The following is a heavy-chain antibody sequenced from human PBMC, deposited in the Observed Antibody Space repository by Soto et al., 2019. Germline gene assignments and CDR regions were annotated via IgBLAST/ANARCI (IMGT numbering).Heavy chain of an antibody. CDR3: ARRRGYGSGSYYTKYFDY. CDR1: GGSFSGYY. CDR2: INHSGST. J-gene: IGHJ4*02. V-gene: IGHV4-34*01. Sequence: QVQLQQWGAGLLKPSETLSLTCAVYGGSFSGYYWSWIRQPPGKGLEWIGEINHSGSTNYNPSLKSRVTISVDTSKNQFSLKLSSVTAADTAVYYCARRRGYGSGSYYTKYFDYWGQGTLVTVSS. D-gene: IGHD3-10*01.